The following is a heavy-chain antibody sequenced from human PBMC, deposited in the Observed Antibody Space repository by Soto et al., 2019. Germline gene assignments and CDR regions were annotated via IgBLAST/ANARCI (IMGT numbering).Heavy chain of an antibody. CDR3: ATVLGGAFDV. CDR1: GYTLTELS. J-gene: IGHJ3*01. CDR2: FDYEEDED. D-gene: IGHD3-16*01. Sequence: QVHLLQSGAEVKKPGASIQVSCKVSGYTLTELSIPWVRQAPGKGLEWMGGFDYEEDEDIYAHKFQGRVTMTEDTSTHTAFMRLSGLSSEDTAIYYCATVLGGAFDVWGQGTMVTVSS. V-gene: IGHV1-24*01.